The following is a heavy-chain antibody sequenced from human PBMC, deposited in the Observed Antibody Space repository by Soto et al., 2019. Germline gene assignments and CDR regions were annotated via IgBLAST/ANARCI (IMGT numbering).Heavy chain of an antibody. J-gene: IGHJ4*02. CDR2: INHSGNT. V-gene: IGHV4-34*01. CDR1: GGSFSGYY. Sequence: SETLSLTCAVYGGSFSGYYWIWVRQPPGKGLEWIGEINHSGNTNYNPSLTSRVTISVDTSTNQFSLHLFSVTAADTAVYYCARGGIYCSSTTCYSDNWGQGTLVTVSS. CDR3: ARGGIYCSSTTCYSDN. D-gene: IGHD2-2*01.